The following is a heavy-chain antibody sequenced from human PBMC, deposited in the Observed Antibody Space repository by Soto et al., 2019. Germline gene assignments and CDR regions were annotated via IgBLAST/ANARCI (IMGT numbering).Heavy chain of an antibody. V-gene: IGHV1-18*01. CDR3: ARGPRRFQQWLVPYYFDY. Sequence: QVQRVQSGAEVKKPGASVKVSCKASGYTFTSYGISWVRQAPGQGLEWMGWISAYNGNTNYAQKLQGRVTMTTDTSTSTDYMELRSLRSDDTAVYYCARGPRRFQQWLVPYYFDYWGQGTLVTVSS. CDR2: ISAYNGNT. J-gene: IGHJ4*02. CDR1: GYTFTSYG. D-gene: IGHD6-19*01.